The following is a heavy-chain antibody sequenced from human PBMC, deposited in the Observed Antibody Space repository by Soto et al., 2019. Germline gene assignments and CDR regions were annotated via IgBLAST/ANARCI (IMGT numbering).Heavy chain of an antibody. Sequence: EVQLVESGGGLVQPGGSLRLSCAASGFTFSNYWIHWVRQVPGKGLVWVSRVNSDETSTSYADFVKGRFTITRDNAKNTVYLQMDNLGADDTAVYYCTRGGTTTTYWGLFSYWGQGALVAVSS. J-gene: IGHJ4*02. D-gene: IGHD7-27*01. CDR1: GFTFSNYW. CDR2: VNSDETST. V-gene: IGHV3-74*03. CDR3: TRGGTTTTYWGLFSY.